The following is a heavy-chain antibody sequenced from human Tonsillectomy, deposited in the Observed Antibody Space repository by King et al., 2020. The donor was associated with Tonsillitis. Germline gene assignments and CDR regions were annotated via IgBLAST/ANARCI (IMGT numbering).Heavy chain of an antibody. CDR1: GGSFSGYY. CDR2: INHSGNT. D-gene: IGHD2/OR15-2a*01. V-gene: IGHV4-34*01. J-gene: IGHJ1*01. Sequence: VQLQQWGAGLLKPSETLSLTCAVYGGSFSGYYWSWIRQSPGKGLEWIGEINHSGNTNYNPSLKSRVTISVDTSQNQFSLKLSSVTAADTAVYYCARGHSFRWASSSPVQHWGQGTLVTVSS. CDR3: ARGHSFRWASSSPVQH.